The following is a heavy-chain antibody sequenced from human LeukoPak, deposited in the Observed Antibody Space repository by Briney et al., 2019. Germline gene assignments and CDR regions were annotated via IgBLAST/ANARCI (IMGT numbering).Heavy chain of an antibody. CDR1: GFTFSRYW. Sequence: PGGSLRLSCAASGFTFSRYWMSWVRQAPGKGRGWVANIKQDGSEKYYVDSVKGRFTISRDNAKNSLYLQMNSLRAEDTAVYYCARAWVYHAFDIWGQGTMVTVSS. J-gene: IGHJ3*02. CDR3: ARAWVYHAFDI. D-gene: IGHD5/OR15-5a*01. CDR2: IKQDGSEK. V-gene: IGHV3-7*01.